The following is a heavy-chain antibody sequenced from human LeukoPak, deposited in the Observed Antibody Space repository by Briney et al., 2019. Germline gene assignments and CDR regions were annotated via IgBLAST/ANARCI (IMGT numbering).Heavy chain of an antibody. CDR3: ARGHPYSEGDAFDI. Sequence: GASVKVSCKASGYTFTGYYMHWVRQAPGQGLEWMGWINPNSGGTNYAQKFQGRVTMTRDTSISTAYMELSRLRSDDTAVYYCARGHPYSEGDAFDIRGKGTTVTVSS. CDR1: GYTFTGYY. CDR2: INPNSGGT. D-gene: IGHD2-21*01. V-gene: IGHV1-2*02. J-gene: IGHJ3*02.